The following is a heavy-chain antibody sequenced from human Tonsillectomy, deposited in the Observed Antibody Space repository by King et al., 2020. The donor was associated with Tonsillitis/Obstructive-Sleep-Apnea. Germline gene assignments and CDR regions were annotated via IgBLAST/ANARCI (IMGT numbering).Heavy chain of an antibody. J-gene: IGHJ6*04. Sequence: VQLVESGAEVKKPGESLKISCKGSGYSFTIYWIGWVRQMPGKGLEWMGIIYPGDSDTRYSPSFQGQFTISADKSISTAYLQWSSLKASDTAMYYCASHGYSGGWSSYDPMDVWGKGTTVTVSS. CDR3: ASHGYSGGWSSYDPMDV. V-gene: IGHV5-51*01. CDR2: IYPGDSDT. CDR1: GYSFTIYW. D-gene: IGHD6-19*01.